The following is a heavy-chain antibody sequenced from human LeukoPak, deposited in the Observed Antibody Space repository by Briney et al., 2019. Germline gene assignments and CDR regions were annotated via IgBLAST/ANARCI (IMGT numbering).Heavy chain of an antibody. CDR2: IYYTEPT. CDR3: ARSLWGSPRLIAARRAFDL. J-gene: IGHJ3*01. V-gene: IGHV4-59*01. D-gene: IGHD6-6*01. CDR1: GGSINGYY. Sequence: SETLSLTCTVSGGSINGYYWNWIRQPPGKGLEWIGYIYYTEPTNYNPSLKSRVTISVDTSKDQFSLKLTSVTAADTAVYYCARSLWGSPRLIAARRAFDLWGQGTLVTVPS.